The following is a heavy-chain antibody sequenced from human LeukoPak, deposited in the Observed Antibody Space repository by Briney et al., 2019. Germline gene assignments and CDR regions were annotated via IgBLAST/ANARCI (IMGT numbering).Heavy chain of an antibody. CDR1: GFTFSSYA. V-gene: IGHV3-23*01. CDR3: AKGSIVVVPAAFPEY. D-gene: IGHD2-2*01. Sequence: GGSLRLSCAASGFTFSSYAMHWVRQAPGKGLEWVSGISSSGSTTYYADSVKGRFTISRDNSKNTLYLQMNSLGAEDTAVYYCAKGSIVVVPAAFPEYWGQGTLVTVSS. J-gene: IGHJ4*02. CDR2: ISSSGSTT.